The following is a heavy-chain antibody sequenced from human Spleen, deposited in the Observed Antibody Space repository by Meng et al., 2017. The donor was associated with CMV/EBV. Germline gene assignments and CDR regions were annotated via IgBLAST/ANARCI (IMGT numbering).Heavy chain of an antibody. CDR1: GGTFGSNA. V-gene: IGHV1-69*10. Sequence: SVKVSCKASGGTFGSNALSWVRQAPGQGLEWMGGIIPILGLSTYAQRFQGRVTITADKSTGTGYMEVHSLRFDDTAVYYCVTYQYDSGWTEDSWGQGTLVTVSS. D-gene: IGHD3-16*01. J-gene: IGHJ4*02. CDR2: IIPILGLS. CDR3: VTYQYDSGWTEDS.